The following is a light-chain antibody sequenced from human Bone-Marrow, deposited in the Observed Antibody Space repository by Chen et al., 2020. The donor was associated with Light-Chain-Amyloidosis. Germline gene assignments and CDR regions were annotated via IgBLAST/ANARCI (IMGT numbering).Light chain of an antibody. J-gene: IGKJ1*01. CDR1: QSVLLSDDNKHH. V-gene: IGKV4-1*01. CDR3: QQYHSIPRT. CDR2: SAS. Sequence: DIAMTQSPDSLTVSMGERATIKCKSSQSVLLSDDNKHHLSWFQQKPGQAPRLLIHSASTRESGVPDRFSGSGSGTDFTLTISSLQAEDVAVYYCQQYHSIPRTFGQGTKVELK.